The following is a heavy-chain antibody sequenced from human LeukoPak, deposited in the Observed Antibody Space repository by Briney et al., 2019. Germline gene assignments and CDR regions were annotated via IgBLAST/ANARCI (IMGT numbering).Heavy chain of an antibody. D-gene: IGHD6-19*01. CDR2: ISSSSSYI. Sequence: GGSLRLSCAASGFTFSNYAMSWVRQAPGKGLEWVSSISSSSSYIYYADSVKGRFTISRDNAKNSLYLQMNSLRAEDTAVYYCARDGSSGWYGTPRYFDLWGRGTLVTVSS. V-gene: IGHV3-21*01. CDR1: GFTFSNYA. CDR3: ARDGSSGWYGTPRYFDL. J-gene: IGHJ2*01.